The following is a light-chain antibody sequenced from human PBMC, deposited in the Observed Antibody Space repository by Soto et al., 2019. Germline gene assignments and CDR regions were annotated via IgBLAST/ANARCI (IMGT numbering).Light chain of an antibody. V-gene: IGLV1-51*02. J-gene: IGLJ2*01. CDR3: ATWDNSLGAVI. Sequence: QSVLTQPPSVSAAPGQKVTISCSGSSSNIGNNYVSWYQQLPGTAPKLLFYENTKRPSGIPDRFSGSKSGTSATLGITGLQAGYEADDYCATWDNSLGAVIFGGGTKLTVL. CDR2: ENT. CDR1: SSNIGNNY.